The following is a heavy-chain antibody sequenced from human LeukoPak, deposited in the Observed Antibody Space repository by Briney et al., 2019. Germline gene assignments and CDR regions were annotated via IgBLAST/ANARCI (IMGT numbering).Heavy chain of an antibody. Sequence: SETLSLTCTVSGGSISSYYWSWIRQPPGKGLEWIGYIYYSGSTNYKPSLKSRVTISVDTSKNQFSLKLSSVTAADTAVYYCAREITMVRGAENWFDPWGQGTLVTVSS. CDR3: AREITMVRGAENWFDP. J-gene: IGHJ5*02. D-gene: IGHD3-10*01. CDR1: GGSISSYY. CDR2: IYYSGST. V-gene: IGHV4-59*01.